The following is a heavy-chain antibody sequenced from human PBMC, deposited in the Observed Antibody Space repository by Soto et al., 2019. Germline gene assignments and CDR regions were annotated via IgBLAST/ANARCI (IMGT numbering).Heavy chain of an antibody. D-gene: IGHD3-22*01. V-gene: IGHV1-69*02. J-gene: IGHJ4*02. CDR3: ARAHYYDSSGYYDVFDY. CDR2: IIPILAIS. Sequence: QVQLVQSGAEVKKPGSSVKVSCKASGGTFSSYTISWVRQAPGQGLEWMGRIIPILAISNYAQKFQGRVTITADNCKSTAYMEMSSLRSEDTAVYYCARAHYYDSSGYYDVFDYWGQGTLVTVSS. CDR1: GGTFSSYT.